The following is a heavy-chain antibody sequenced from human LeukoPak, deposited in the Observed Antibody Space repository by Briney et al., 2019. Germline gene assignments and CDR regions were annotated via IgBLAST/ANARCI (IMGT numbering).Heavy chain of an antibody. J-gene: IGHJ4*02. CDR3: ARGLGGRITIFGVGKYFDY. Sequence: SETLSLTCAVYGGSFSGYYWSWIRQPPGKGLEWIGEINHSGSTNYNPSLKSRVTISVDTSKNRFSLKLSSVTAADTAVYYCARGLGGRITIFGVGKYFDYWGQGTLVTVSS. CDR1: GGSFSGYY. V-gene: IGHV4-34*01. D-gene: IGHD3-3*01. CDR2: INHSGST.